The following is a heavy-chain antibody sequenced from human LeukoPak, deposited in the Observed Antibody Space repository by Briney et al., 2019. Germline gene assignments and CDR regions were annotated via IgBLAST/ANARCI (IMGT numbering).Heavy chain of an antibody. CDR3: ARVRTSYYYDSSGYNYFDY. J-gene: IGHJ4*02. CDR1: GFTFDDHG. V-gene: IGHV3-66*01. CDR2: IYSAGST. Sequence: GGSLRLSCAASGFTFDDHGMSWVRQVPGKGLEWVSVIYSAGSTYYADSVKGRFTISRDNSKNTLYLQMSSLRAEDTAVYYCARVRTSYYYDSSGYNYFDYWGQGTLVTVSS. D-gene: IGHD3-22*01.